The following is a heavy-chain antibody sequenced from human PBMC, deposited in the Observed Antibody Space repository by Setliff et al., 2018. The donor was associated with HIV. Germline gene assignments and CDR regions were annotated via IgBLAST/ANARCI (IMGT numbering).Heavy chain of an antibody. CDR1: GFTFSDYH. D-gene: IGHD3-22*01. CDR2: ISGST. J-gene: IGHJ4*02. Sequence: GSLRLSCVASGFTFSDYHISWIRQAPGKGLEWVSYISGSTNYNPSLKSRVTISVDTSKSQFSLKLSSVTAADTAVYYCARDNYYDSSGIDYWGQGTLVTVSS. CDR3: ARDNYYDSSGIDY. V-gene: IGHV4-59*01.